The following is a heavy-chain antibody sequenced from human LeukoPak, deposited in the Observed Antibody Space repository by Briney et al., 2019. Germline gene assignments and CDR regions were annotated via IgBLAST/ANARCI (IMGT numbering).Heavy chain of an antibody. CDR3: AKNSGRDGYNDYFDY. CDR2: ISDAGSEK. Sequence: GGSLRLSCAASGFTFSKYGVHWVRQAPGKGLERVGVISDAGSEKYYADSVKGRFTISRVDSKNTVYLQMNSLRPEDTAVYYCAKNSGRDGYNDYFDYWGQGTLVTVSS. CDR1: GFTFSKYG. J-gene: IGHJ4*02. V-gene: IGHV3-30*18. D-gene: IGHD5-24*01.